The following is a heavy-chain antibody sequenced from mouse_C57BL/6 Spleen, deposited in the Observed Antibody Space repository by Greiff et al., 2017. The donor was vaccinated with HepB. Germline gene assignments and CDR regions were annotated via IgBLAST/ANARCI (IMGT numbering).Heavy chain of an antibody. CDR1: GYTFTDYY. V-gene: IGHV1-26*01. J-gene: IGHJ2*01. CDR2: INPNNGGT. D-gene: IGHD2-3*01. CDR3: ADIYDGDYDY. Sequence: VQLQQSGPELVKPGASVKISCKASGYTFTDYYMNWVKQSHGKSLEWIGDINPNNGGTSYNQKFKGKATLTVDKSSSTAYMELRTLTSEDSAVYYCADIYDGDYDYWGQGNTLTVAS.